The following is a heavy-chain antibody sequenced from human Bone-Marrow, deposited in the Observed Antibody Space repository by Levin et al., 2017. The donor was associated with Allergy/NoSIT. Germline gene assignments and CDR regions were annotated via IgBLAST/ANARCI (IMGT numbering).Heavy chain of an antibody. J-gene: IGHJ4*02. CDR2: IYYIGKT. CDR1: GGSISSSTYY. CDR3: AREGTPQSWDY. Sequence: SETLSLTCTVSGGSISSSTYYWVWIRQPPGKGLEWIGSIYYIGKTYYNPSLESRVTISVDTSKNQFSLKLTSVTAADTAVYYCAREGTPQSWDYWGQGTLVTVSS. D-gene: IGHD1-14*01. V-gene: IGHV4-39*07.